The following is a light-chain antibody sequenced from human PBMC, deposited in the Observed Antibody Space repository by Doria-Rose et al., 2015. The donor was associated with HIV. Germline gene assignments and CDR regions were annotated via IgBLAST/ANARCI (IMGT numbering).Light chain of an antibody. CDR1: QRIDHY. J-gene: IGKJ1*01. CDR2: ATS. Sequence: DIRGTQTPSSLSASVGDTANITCRASQRIDHYLNWYQHKPGKAPKLLISATSTLQTGVPSRFSGSKSGTDFTLTITSLQPDDLATYYCQQSYMAPQTFGQGTKVEIK. CDR3: QQSYMAPQT. V-gene: IGKV1-39*01.